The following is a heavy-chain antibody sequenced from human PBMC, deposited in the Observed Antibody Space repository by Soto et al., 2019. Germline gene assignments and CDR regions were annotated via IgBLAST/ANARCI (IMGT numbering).Heavy chain of an antibody. Sequence: KTSETLSLTCAVSGGSISSSNWCSWVRQPPGKGREWIGEIYHSGSTNYNPSLKSRVTISVDKSKNQFSLRLSSVTAADTAVYYCARHNYDYVWGSYRPLSSYFDYWGQGTLVTVSS. CDR3: ARHNYDYVWGSYRPLSSYFDY. V-gene: IGHV4-4*02. CDR2: IYHSGST. CDR1: GGSISSSNW. J-gene: IGHJ4*02. D-gene: IGHD3-16*02.